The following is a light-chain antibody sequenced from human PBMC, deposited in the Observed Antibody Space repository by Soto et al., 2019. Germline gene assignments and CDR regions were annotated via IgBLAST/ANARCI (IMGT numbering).Light chain of an antibody. Sequence: AIQMTQSPSSLSASVGDRVTITCRASQGIRDELGWYQQKAGKAPNLLISAASRLQSGVPSRFSGRGSGTDFTLTISSLQPEDFATYYSPQDYDYPRTFGQGTKVDIK. CDR2: AAS. CDR1: QGIRDE. V-gene: IGKV1-6*01. CDR3: PQDYDYPRT. J-gene: IGKJ1*01.